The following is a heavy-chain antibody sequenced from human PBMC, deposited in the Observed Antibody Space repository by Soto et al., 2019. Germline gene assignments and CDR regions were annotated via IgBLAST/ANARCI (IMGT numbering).Heavy chain of an antibody. CDR3: AREYYDYIWGSYRNLQH. Sequence: GGSLRLSCAASGFTFSSYGMHWVRQAPGKGLEWVAVISYDGSNKYYADSVKGRFTISRDNSKNTLYLQMNSLRAEDTAVYYCAREYYDYIWGSYRNLQHWGQGTLVTVSS. CDR1: GFTFSSYG. V-gene: IGHV3-30*03. J-gene: IGHJ1*01. D-gene: IGHD3-16*02. CDR2: ISYDGSNK.